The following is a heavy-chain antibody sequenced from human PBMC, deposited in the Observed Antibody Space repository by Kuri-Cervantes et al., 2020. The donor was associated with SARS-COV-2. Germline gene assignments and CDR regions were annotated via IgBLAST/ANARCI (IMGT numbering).Heavy chain of an antibody. Sequence: SQTLSLTCAVYGGSFSGYYWSWIRQPPGKGLEWIGRIYTSGSTNYNPSLKSRVTISVDTSKNQFSLKLSSVTAADTAVYYCASGGSSGYFNYWGQGTLVTVSS. CDR1: GGSFSGYY. CDR3: ASGGSSGYFNY. CDR2: IYTSGST. D-gene: IGHD3-22*01. J-gene: IGHJ4*02. V-gene: IGHV4-4*08.